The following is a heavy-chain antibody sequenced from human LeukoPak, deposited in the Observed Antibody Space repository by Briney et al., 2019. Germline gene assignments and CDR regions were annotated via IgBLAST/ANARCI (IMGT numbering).Heavy chain of an antibody. CDR1: GGSFSGYY. CDR2: INHSGST. D-gene: IGHD3-9*01. Sequence: PSETLSPTCAVYGGSFSGYYWSWIRQPPGKGLEWIGEINHSGSTNYNPSLKSRVTMSVDTSENQFSLKLSSVTAADTAVYYRARSYFDWLFSHTFDLWGRGTLVTVSS. CDR3: ARSYFDWLFSHTFDL. J-gene: IGHJ2*01. V-gene: IGHV4-34*01.